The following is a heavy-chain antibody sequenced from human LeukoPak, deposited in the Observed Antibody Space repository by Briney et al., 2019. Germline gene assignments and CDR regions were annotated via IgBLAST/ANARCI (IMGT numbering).Heavy chain of an antibody. D-gene: IGHD3-3*01. CDR3: ARGYDFWSAINWFDP. CDR1: GYTFTSYA. Sequence: ASVKVSCKASGYTFTSYAMHWVRQAPGQRLEWMGWINAGNGNTKYSQKFQGRVTITRDTSASTAYMELSSLRSEDTAVYYCARGYDFWSAINWFDPWGQGTLVTVSS. V-gene: IGHV1-3*01. J-gene: IGHJ5*02. CDR2: INAGNGNT.